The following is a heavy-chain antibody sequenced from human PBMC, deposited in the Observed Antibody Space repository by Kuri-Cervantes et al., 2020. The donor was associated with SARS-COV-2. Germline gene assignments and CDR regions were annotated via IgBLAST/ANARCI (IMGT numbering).Heavy chain of an antibody. D-gene: IGHD1-26*01. CDR2: IIPIFGTA. CDR3: ARRRSGSYLRLAAFDI. J-gene: IGHJ3*02. Sequence: SVKVSCKASGGTFSSYAISWVRQAPGQGLEWMGGIIPIFGTANYAQKFQGRVTITADESTSTAYMELSSLRSEDTAVYYCARRRSGSYLRLAAFDIWGQGTMVTVSS. V-gene: IGHV1-69*13. CDR1: GGTFSSYA.